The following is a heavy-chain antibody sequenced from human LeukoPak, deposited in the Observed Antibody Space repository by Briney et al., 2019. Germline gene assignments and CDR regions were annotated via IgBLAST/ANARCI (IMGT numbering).Heavy chain of an antibody. CDR1: GFTFSDYS. Sequence: TGGSLRLSCAASGFTFSDYSMNWVRQAPGKGLEWVSSISSSSSYTYYADSMKGRFTISRDNAKNSLYLQMNSLRGEDTAVYYCARGYDWYFDLWGRGTLVTVSS. J-gene: IGHJ2*01. CDR3: ARGYDWYFDL. V-gene: IGHV3-21*01. CDR2: ISSSSSYT. D-gene: IGHD1-14*01.